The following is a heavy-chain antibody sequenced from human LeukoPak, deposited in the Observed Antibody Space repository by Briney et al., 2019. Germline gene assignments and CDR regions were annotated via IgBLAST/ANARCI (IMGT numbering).Heavy chain of an antibody. V-gene: IGHV4-59*01. CDR2: IYYSGNT. CDR3: ARNGAAAGNYYYYGMDV. D-gene: IGHD6-13*01. J-gene: IGHJ6*02. CDR1: GGSINSYY. Sequence: PSETLSLTCTVSGGSINSYYWSWIRQPPGKGLEWVGYIYYSGNTNYNPSLKSRVTISVDTSKKQLSLKLSLVTAADTAVYYCARNGAAAGNYYYYGMDVWGQGTTLTVSS.